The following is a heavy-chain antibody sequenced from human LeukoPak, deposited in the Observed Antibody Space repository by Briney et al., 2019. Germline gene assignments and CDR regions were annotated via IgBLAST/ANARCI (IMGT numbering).Heavy chain of an antibody. CDR2: ISPSDSYT. D-gene: IGHD6-13*01. Sequence: GESLKISCKGSGYSFTSCWISWVRQMPGKGREWMGRISPSDSYTNYSPSFQGHVTISADKSISTAYLQWSSLKASDTAVYYCARHRIAAAVNAYWGQGTLVTVSS. CDR3: ARHRIAAAVNAY. V-gene: IGHV5-10-1*01. J-gene: IGHJ4*02. CDR1: GYSFTSCW.